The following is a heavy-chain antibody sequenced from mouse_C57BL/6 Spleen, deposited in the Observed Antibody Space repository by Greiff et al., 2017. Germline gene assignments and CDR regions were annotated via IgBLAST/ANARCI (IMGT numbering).Heavy chain of an antibody. D-gene: IGHD4-1*01. CDR1: GYSITSGYY. V-gene: IGHV3-6*01. Sequence: EVKLMESGPGLVKPSQSLSLTCSVTGYSITSGYYWNWIRQFPGNKLEWMGYISYDGSNNYNPSLKNRISITRDTSKNQFFLKLNSVTTEDTATYCCARGPNWSWFAYWGQGTLVTVSA. J-gene: IGHJ3*01. CDR2: ISYDGSN. CDR3: ARGPNWSWFAY.